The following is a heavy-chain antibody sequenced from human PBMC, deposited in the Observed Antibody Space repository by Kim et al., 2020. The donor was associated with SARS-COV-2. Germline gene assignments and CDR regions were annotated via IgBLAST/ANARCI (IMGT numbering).Heavy chain of an antibody. Sequence: GGSLRLSCAASGFTVSSNYMSWVRQAPGKGLEWVSVIYSGGSTYYADFVKGRFTISRDNFKNTLYLHMNSLRAEDTAVYYCARVPVSSGWGFDPWGQGTL. CDR1: GFTVSSNY. V-gene: IGHV3-66*01. CDR3: ARVPVSSGWGFDP. D-gene: IGHD6-19*01. CDR2: IYSGGST. J-gene: IGHJ5*02.